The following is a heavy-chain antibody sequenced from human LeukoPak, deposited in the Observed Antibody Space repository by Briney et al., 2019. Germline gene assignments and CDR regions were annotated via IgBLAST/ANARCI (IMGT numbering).Heavy chain of an antibody. CDR3: ARRIAAAGTPGHSGMDV. CDR1: GGSFSGYY. J-gene: IGHJ6*02. D-gene: IGHD6-13*01. Sequence: KPSETLSLTCAVYGGSFSGYYWSWIRQPPGKGLEWIGEINHSGSTNYNPSLKSRVTISADTSKNQFSLKLSSVTAADTAVYYCARRIAAAGTPGHSGMDVWGQGTTVTVSS. V-gene: IGHV4-34*01. CDR2: INHSGST.